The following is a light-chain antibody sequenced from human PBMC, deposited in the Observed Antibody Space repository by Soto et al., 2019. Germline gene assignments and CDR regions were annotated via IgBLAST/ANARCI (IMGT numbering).Light chain of an antibody. Sequence: EIVMTQSPATLSVSPGERATLSCRASQSVSSRLAWYQQKPGQAPRLLIYAASTRATGIPARFSGSGSGIEFTLTISSLQSEDFAVYYCQQYNNWPPLTFGGGTKVEIK. V-gene: IGKV3-15*01. CDR3: QQYNNWPPLT. J-gene: IGKJ4*01. CDR2: AAS. CDR1: QSVSSR.